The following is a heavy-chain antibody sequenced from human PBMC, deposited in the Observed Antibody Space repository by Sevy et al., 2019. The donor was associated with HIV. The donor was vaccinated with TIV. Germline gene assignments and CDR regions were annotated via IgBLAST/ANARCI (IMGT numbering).Heavy chain of an antibody. Sequence: ASVKVSCKASGYTFSSYGISWVRQAPGQGLEWMTSFDPEDGDPEDGKTIYAQKFLGRVTMTEDTSTDTAYMELSSLRSDDTAVYYCATTKDYYDSSGYPFDYWGQGTLVTVSS. CDR3: ATTKDYYDSSGYPFDY. CDR2: FDPEDGDPEDGKT. CDR1: GYTFSSYG. D-gene: IGHD3-22*01. J-gene: IGHJ4*02. V-gene: IGHV1-24*01.